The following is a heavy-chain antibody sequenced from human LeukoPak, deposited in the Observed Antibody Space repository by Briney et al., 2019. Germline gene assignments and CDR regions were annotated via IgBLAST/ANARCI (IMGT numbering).Heavy chain of an antibody. CDR1: GFTFSSYA. CDR3: AKGGGYSYGYFESLSY. V-gene: IGHV3-23*01. Sequence: GGSLRLSCAASGFTFSSYAMSWVRQAPGKGLEWVSAISGSGGSTYYADSVKGRFTISRDNSKNTLYLQVNSLRAEDTAVYYCAKGGGYSYGYFESLSYWGQGTLVTVSS. J-gene: IGHJ4*02. CDR2: ISGSGGST. D-gene: IGHD5-18*01.